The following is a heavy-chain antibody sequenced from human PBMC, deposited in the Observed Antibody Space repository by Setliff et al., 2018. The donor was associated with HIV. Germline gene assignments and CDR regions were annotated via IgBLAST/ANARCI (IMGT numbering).Heavy chain of an antibody. CDR3: ARLGYYNLWSGYWTDT. J-gene: IGHJ4*02. CDR1: DFSIGATSYY. CDR2: VYYNGDT. D-gene: IGHD3-3*01. Sequence: SETLSLTCNVLDFSIGATSYYWGWIRQPPGKGLQWIGSVYYNGDTKYNPSLKSRLVISVDKTKNQFSLMLNSLTVAVTAVYYCARLGYYNLWSGYWTDTWGQGKSVTVSS. V-gene: IGHV4-39*01.